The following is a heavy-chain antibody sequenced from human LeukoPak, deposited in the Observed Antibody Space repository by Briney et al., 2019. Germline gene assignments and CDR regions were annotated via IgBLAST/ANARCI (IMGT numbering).Heavy chain of an antibody. Sequence: SETLSLTCAVYGGSFSGYYWSWIRQPPGKGLEWIGEINHSGSTNCNPSLKSRVTISVDTSKNQFSLKLSSVTAADTAVYYCARGRLWSGYLAWGQGTLVTVSS. CDR1: GGSFSGYY. CDR2: INHSGST. D-gene: IGHD3-3*01. J-gene: IGHJ5*02. V-gene: IGHV4-34*01. CDR3: ARGRLWSGYLA.